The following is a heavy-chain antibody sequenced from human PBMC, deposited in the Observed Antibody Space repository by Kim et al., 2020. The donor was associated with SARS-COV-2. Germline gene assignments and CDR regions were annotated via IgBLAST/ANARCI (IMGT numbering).Heavy chain of an antibody. D-gene: IGHD6-13*01. CDR3: ARGQQLAEDAFDI. Sequence: GQFTIPTDNSKSTLYLKMNSLRAEDTAVYYCARGQQLAEDAFDIWGQGTMVTVSS. V-gene: IGHV3-30*07. J-gene: IGHJ3*02.